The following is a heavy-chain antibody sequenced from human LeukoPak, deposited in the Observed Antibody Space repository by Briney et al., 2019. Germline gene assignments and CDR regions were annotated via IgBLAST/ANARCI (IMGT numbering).Heavy chain of an antibody. CDR1: GGTFSNYT. Sequence: SVKVSCKASGGTFSNYTISWVRQAPGQGLEWMGGIIPIFGTGNYAQKFQGRVTITAEESTSTAYMELSSLRSEDTAVYYCAGLIDVGNNLDAFDIWGQGTMVTVSS. V-gene: IGHV1-69*13. D-gene: IGHD1/OR15-1a*01. CDR3: AGLIDVGNNLDAFDI. CDR2: IIPIFGTG. J-gene: IGHJ3*02.